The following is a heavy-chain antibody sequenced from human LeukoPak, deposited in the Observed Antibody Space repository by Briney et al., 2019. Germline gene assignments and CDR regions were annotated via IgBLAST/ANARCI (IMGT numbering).Heavy chain of an antibody. D-gene: IGHD1-1*01. J-gene: IGHJ4*02. CDR2: IYSGGST. Sequence: GGSLRLSCAASEFSVGSNYMTWVRQAPGKGLEWVSLIYSGGSTYYADSVKGRFTISRDNAKNSLYLQMNSLRAEDTAVYYCASETGTTSGFDYWGQGTLVTVSS. V-gene: IGHV3-66*01. CDR3: ASETGTTSGFDY. CDR1: EFSVGSNY.